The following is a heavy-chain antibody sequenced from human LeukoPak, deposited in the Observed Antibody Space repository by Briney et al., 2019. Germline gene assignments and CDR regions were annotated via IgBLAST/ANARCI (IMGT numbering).Heavy chain of an antibody. CDR3: ASPSGSGSYSAFYY. Sequence: GGSLRLSCAASGFTFSSHWMSWVRQAPGKGLEWVANIKQDGSEKYYVDSAKGRFTISRDNAKNSLYLQMNSLRAEDTAVYYCASPSGSGSYSAFYYWGQGTLVTVSS. D-gene: IGHD1-26*01. J-gene: IGHJ4*02. CDR1: GFTFSSHW. CDR2: IKQDGSEK. V-gene: IGHV3-7*01.